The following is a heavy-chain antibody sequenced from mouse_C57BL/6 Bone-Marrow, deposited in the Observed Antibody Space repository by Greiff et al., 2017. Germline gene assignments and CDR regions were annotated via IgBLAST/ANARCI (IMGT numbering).Heavy chain of an antibody. J-gene: IGHJ1*03. V-gene: IGHV5-17*01. CDR2: ISSGSSTI. CDR1: GFTFSDYG. CDR3: ARNNGSSFRYFDV. Sequence: EVKVEESGGGLVKPGGSLKLSCAASGFTFSDYGMHWVRQAPEKGLEWVAYISSGSSTIYYADTVKGRFTISRDNAKNTLFLQMTSLRSEDTAMYYCARNNGSSFRYFDVWGTGTTVTVSS. D-gene: IGHD1-1*01.